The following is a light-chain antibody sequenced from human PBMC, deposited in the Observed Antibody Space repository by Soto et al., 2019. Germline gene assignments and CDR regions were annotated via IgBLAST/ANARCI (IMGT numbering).Light chain of an antibody. CDR3: QQYGSSRRT. Sequence: EIVLTQSPGTLSLSPGERATLSCRASQSVSSSYLAWYQQNRGQAPRLLIYGASSRAPGIPDRFGGSGSGTDFTLTISRLEPEDFAVYYCQQYGSSRRTFGQGTKVDIK. J-gene: IGKJ1*01. CDR1: QSVSSSY. CDR2: GAS. V-gene: IGKV3-20*01.